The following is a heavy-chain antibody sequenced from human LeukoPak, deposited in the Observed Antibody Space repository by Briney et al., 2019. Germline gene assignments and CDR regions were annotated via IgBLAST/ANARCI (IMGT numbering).Heavy chain of an antibody. J-gene: IGHJ4*02. V-gene: IGHV3-74*01. Sequence: GGSLRLSCAASGFTFSKYWMHWVRQAPGKGRVWPSRINLGTTTTTYADSVKGPFTISRDNATNTLDLQMNNLRVDDAGVYYCARDLNSNQVDYWGQGTLVA. CDR2: INLGTTTT. D-gene: IGHD1-14*01. CDR3: ARDLNSNQVDY. CDR1: GFTFSKYW.